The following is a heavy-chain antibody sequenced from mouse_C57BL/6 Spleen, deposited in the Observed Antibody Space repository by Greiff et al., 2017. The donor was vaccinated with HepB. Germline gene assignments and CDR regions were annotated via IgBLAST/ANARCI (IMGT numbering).Heavy chain of an antibody. CDR1: GYTFTSYW. CDR2: INPSSGYT. Sequence: VQVVESGAELAKPGASVKLSCKASGYTFTSYWMHWVKQRPGQGLEWIGYINPSSGYTKCNQKIKDKATLTADKSSSTAYMQLSSLTYEDSAVYYCARCGDAMDYWGQGTSVTVSS. J-gene: IGHJ4*01. V-gene: IGHV1-7*01. CDR3: ARCGDAMDY.